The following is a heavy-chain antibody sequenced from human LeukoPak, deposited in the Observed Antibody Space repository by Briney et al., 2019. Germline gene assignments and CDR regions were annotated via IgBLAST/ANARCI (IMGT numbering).Heavy chain of an antibody. CDR1: GGSISSGSYY. D-gene: IGHD5-12*01. CDR2: IYTSGST. Sequence: SETLSLTCTVSGGSISSGSYYWSWIRQPAGKGLEWIGRIYTSGSTNYNPSLKSRVTISVDTSKNQFSLKLSSVTAADTAVYYCARMADSGYFYFDYWGQGTLVTVSS. V-gene: IGHV4-61*02. J-gene: IGHJ4*02. CDR3: ARMADSGYFYFDY.